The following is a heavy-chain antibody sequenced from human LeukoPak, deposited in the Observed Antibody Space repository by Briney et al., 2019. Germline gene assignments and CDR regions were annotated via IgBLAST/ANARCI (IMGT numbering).Heavy chain of an antibody. Sequence: GGSLRLSCAASGFTFSLYAMHWVRQSPGKGLEWVSSISSSSSYIYYADSVKGRFTISRDNAKNSLYLQMNSLRAEDTAVYYCARAIPDTAPDYWGQGTLVTVSS. J-gene: IGHJ4*02. CDR1: GFTFSLYA. CDR3: ARAIPDTAPDY. V-gene: IGHV3-21*01. CDR2: ISSSSSYI. D-gene: IGHD5-18*01.